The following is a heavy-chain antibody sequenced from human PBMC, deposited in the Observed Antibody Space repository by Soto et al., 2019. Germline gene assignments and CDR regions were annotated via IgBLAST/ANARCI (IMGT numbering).Heavy chain of an antibody. CDR3: AGIHHWHYYDY. CDR2: IYYSGST. Sequence: PSETLSLTCTVSGGSISSSSYYWGWIRQPPGKGLEWIGSIYYSGSTYYNLSLKSRVTISVDTSKNQFSLNLSSVTAADTAVYYCAGIHHWHYYDYWGQGTRVTVSS. D-gene: IGHD1-1*01. CDR1: GGSISSSSYY. J-gene: IGHJ4*02. V-gene: IGHV4-39*01.